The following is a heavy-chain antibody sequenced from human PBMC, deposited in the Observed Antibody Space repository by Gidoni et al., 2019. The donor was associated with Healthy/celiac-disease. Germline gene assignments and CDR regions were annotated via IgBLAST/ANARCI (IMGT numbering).Heavy chain of an antibody. J-gene: IGHJ6*03. Sequence: QVQLVESGGGVVQPGRSLRLSCSASGFPFSSYAMHWVRQAPGKGLEWVAVISYDGSNKYYADSVKGRFTISRDNSKNTLYLQMNSLRAEDTAVYYCARAVADYYYYMDVWGKGTTVTVSS. CDR1: GFPFSSYA. CDR2: ISYDGSNK. CDR3: ARAVADYYYYMDV. V-gene: IGHV3-30-3*01. D-gene: IGHD6-19*01.